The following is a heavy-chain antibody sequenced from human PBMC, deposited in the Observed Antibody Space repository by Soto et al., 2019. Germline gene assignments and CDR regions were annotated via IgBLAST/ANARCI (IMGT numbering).Heavy chain of an antibody. Sequence: ETLSLTCTVSGGSISSSSYYWGWIRQPPGKGLEWIGSIYYSGSIYYNPSLKSRVTISVDTSKNQFSLKLSSVTAAETAVYYCARQSSGWYNWFDPWGQGTLVTVSS. CDR1: GGSISSSSYY. J-gene: IGHJ5*02. V-gene: IGHV4-39*01. CDR3: ARQSSGWYNWFDP. D-gene: IGHD6-19*01. CDR2: IYYSGSI.